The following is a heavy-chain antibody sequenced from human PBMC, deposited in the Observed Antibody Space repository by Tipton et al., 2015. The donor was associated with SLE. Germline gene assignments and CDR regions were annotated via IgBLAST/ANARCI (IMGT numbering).Heavy chain of an antibody. CDR1: DGSLSGYY. Sequence: LRLSCTVFDGSLSGYYWAWLRQSPGKGLEWIGEISHDGGANYNPSLESRVTTSVDTSKMQFSLRLTSVTAADTAIYFCARHDVSVTGTKGFDYWGQGNPVTVSS. CDR3: ARHDVSVTGTKGFDY. D-gene: IGHD1-1*01. CDR2: ISHDGGA. V-gene: IGHV4-34*01. J-gene: IGHJ4*02.